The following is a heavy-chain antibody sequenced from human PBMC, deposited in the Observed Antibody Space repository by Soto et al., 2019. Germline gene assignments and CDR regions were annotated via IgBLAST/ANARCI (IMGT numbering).Heavy chain of an antibody. V-gene: IGHV4-34*01. D-gene: IGHD2-15*01. CDR2: INHSGST. J-gene: IGHJ6*03. Sequence: PSETLSLTCAVYGGSFSGYYWSWIRQPPGKGLEWIGEINHSGSTNYNPSLKSRVTISVDTSKNHFSLKLSSVTAADTAVYYCARHVGGYYYYMDVWGKGTTVTVSS. CDR1: GGSFSGYY. CDR3: ARHVGGYYYYMDV.